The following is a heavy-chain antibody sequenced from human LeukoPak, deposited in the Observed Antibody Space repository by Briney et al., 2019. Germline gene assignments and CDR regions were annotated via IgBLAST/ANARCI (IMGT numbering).Heavy chain of an antibody. J-gene: IGHJ4*02. CDR1: GFTFSSYG. CDR2: ISGSGGST. V-gene: IGHV3-23*01. CDR3: ASRSGWRYFDY. Sequence: GGSLRLSCAASGFTFSSYGMSWVRQAPGKGLEWVSAISGSGGSTYYAGSVKGRFTISRDNSKNTLYLQMNSLRAEDTAVYYCASRSGWRYFDYWGQGTLVTVSS. D-gene: IGHD6-19*01.